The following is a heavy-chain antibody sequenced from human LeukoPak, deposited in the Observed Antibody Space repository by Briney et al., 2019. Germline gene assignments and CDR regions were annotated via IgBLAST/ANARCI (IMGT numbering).Heavy chain of an antibody. CDR3: AQEGSVVVIKGVIRYFDY. V-gene: IGHV1-2*06. CDR1: GYTFTGYY. D-gene: IGHD3-22*01. CDR2: INPNSGGT. J-gene: IGHJ4*02. Sequence: ASVKVSCKXSGYTFTGYYMHWVRQAPGQGLEWMGRINPNSGGTNYSQKFQGRVTMTRDTSISTAYMELSRLRSDDTAVYYCAQEGSVVVIKGVIRYFDYWGQGTLVTVSS.